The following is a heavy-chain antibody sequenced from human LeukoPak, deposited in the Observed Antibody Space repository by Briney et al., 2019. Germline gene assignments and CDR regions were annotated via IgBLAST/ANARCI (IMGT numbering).Heavy chain of an antibody. Sequence: ASVKVSCKASGYTFTGYYMHWVRQAPGQGLEWMGWINPNSGGTNYAQKFQGRATMTRDTSISTAYMELSRLRSDDTAVYYCARDLAPAVVVPAAIRNPFDYGGQGTLVTVSS. CDR3: ARDLAPAVVVPAAIRNPFDY. V-gene: IGHV1-2*02. CDR2: INPNSGGT. J-gene: IGHJ4*02. D-gene: IGHD2-2*02. CDR1: GYTFTGYY.